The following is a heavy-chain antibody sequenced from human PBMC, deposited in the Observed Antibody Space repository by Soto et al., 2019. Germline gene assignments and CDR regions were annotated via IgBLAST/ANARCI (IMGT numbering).Heavy chain of an antibody. J-gene: IGHJ5*02. CDR2: IIPIFGTA. Sequence: QVQLVQSGAEVKKPGASVKVSCKASGYTFTGYYMHWVRQAPGQGLEWMGGIIPIFGTANYAQKFQGRVTITADESTSTAYMELSSLRSEDTAVYYCAREALGYSSSGWFDPWGQGTLVTVSS. V-gene: IGHV1-69*01. D-gene: IGHD6-6*01. CDR3: AREALGYSSSGWFDP. CDR1: GYTFTGYY.